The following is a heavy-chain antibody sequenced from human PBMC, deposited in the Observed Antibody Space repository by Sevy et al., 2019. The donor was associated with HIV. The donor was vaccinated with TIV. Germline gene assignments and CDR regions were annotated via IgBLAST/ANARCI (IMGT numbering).Heavy chain of an antibody. V-gene: IGHV3-23*01. CDR2: ISGSGGST. CDR1: GFNFGSYA. D-gene: IGHD3-22*01. CDR3: AKDNHYDSRGYYYGMRPSEGAFDI. Sequence: GGSLRLSCVASGFNFGSYAMSWVRQAPGKGLEWVSAISGSGGSTYYADSVKGRFTISRDNSKNTLDLQMNSLRAEDTAIYYCAKDNHYDSRGYYYGMRPSEGAFDIWGQGTMVTVSS. J-gene: IGHJ3*02.